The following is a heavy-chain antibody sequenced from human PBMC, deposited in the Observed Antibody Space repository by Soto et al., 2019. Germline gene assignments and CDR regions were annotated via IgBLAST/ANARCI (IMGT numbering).Heavy chain of an antibody. V-gene: IGHV3-33*01. D-gene: IGHD6-19*01. CDR2: IWYDGSNK. Sequence: QVQLVESGGGVVQPGRSLRLSCAASGFTFSSYGMHWVRQAPGKGLEWVAVIWYDGSNKYYADSVKGRFTISRDNSKNTLYLQMNSLRDEDTAVYYCARDFDTASVAGTEYGFNYWGQGTLVTVSS. J-gene: IGHJ4*02. CDR1: GFTFSSYG. CDR3: ARDFDTASVAGTEYGFNY.